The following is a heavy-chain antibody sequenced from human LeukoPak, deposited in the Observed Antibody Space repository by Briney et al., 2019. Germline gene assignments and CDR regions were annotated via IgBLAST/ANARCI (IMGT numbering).Heavy chain of an antibody. Sequence: SETLSLTCTVSGGSMSSYSWSWIRQPPGKGLEWIGYIHYSGSTTYNPSLKSRVTISVDTSKNQYSLRLSSVIAADTAVYYCARVWQHYNNYHFDHWGQGTLVTVSS. V-gene: IGHV4-59*01. D-gene: IGHD4-11*01. J-gene: IGHJ4*02. CDR2: IHYSGST. CDR3: ARVWQHYNNYHFDH. CDR1: GGSMSSYS.